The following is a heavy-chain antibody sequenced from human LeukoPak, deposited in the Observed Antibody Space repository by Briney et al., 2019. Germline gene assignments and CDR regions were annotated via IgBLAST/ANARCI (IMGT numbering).Heavy chain of an antibody. CDR2: IFHTGST. CDR3: VRGAGYYFDY. Sequence: SETLSLTCAVSGGSVSSNNWWRWARQPPGEGLEWIGEIFHTGSTNYIASLKSRVTMSMDKSKNQVSLKLYSVTAADTAVYYCVRGAGYYFDYWGQGSLVTVSS. J-gene: IGHJ4*02. D-gene: IGHD1-14*01. V-gene: IGHV4-4*02. CDR1: GGSVSSNNW.